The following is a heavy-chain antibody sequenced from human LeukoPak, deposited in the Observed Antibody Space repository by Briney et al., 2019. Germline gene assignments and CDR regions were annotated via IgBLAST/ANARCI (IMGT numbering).Heavy chain of an antibody. V-gene: IGHV3-23*01. Sequence: GGSLRLSCAASGFTFSSYAMSWVRQAPGKGLEWVSAISGSGDSTYYADSVKGRFTISRDNSKNTLYLQMNSLRAEDTAVYYCAKDYDFWSGYLGNWGQGTLVTVSS. CDR3: AKDYDFWSGYLGN. CDR1: GFTFSSYA. CDR2: ISGSGDST. J-gene: IGHJ4*02. D-gene: IGHD3-3*01.